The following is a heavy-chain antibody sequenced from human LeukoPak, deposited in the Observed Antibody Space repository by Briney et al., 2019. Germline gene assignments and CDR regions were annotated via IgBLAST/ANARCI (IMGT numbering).Heavy chain of an antibody. CDR1: GFTFRNYG. J-gene: IGHJ4*03. Sequence: GGSLRLSCAASGFTFRNYGLKWVSQAPGKGLEWVSYIDSGGSTIYFADSVKGRFTISRDNAKNSLYLQMNSLRAEDTAVYYCARDPLYSGGQFGNDMDLWGQGTLVSVSS. CDR3: ARDPLYSGGQFGNDMDL. D-gene: IGHD1-26*01. V-gene: IGHV3-48*01. CDR2: IDSGGSTI.